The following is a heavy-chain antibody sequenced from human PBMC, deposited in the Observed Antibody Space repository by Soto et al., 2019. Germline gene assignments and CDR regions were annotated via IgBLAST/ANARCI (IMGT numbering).Heavy chain of an antibody. CDR2: IIPISGTA. J-gene: IGHJ6*02. CDR3: ARSQGSSTSLEIYYYYYYGMDV. V-gene: IGHV1-69*13. Sequence: ASVKGSCKASGGTLSSYAISWVRQAPGQGLEWMGGIIPISGTANYAQKFQGRVTITADESTSTAYMELSSLRSEDTAVYYCARSQGSSTSLEIYYYYYYGMDVWGQGTTVTVSS. D-gene: IGHD2-2*01. CDR1: GGTLSSYA.